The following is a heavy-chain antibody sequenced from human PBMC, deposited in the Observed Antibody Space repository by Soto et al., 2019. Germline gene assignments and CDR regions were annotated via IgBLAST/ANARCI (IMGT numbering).Heavy chain of an antibody. Sequence: GGSLRLSCEASGFTFSDSAMSWVRQAPGKGLEWVSGISGSGGRTDYADSVKGRFIISRDNSKNTLYLQMNSLRAEDTAVYYCAKYASSSWSLFDYWGQGTLVAVSS. CDR2: ISGSGGRT. V-gene: IGHV3-23*01. D-gene: IGHD6-13*01. CDR1: GFTFSDSA. CDR3: AKYASSSWSLFDY. J-gene: IGHJ4*02.